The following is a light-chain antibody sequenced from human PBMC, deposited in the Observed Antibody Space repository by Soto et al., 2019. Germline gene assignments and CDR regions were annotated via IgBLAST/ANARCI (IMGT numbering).Light chain of an antibody. V-gene: IGKV3-15*01. CDR3: QQYNSWPRA. Sequence: EIVVTQSPGTLSVSPGERATLSCRASQSVSSNLAWYQHKPGQAPRLLIYGASTRATGIPARFSGSGSGTEFTLTISSLQSEDFAVYYCQQYNSWPRAFGQGTKLEIK. CDR2: GAS. CDR1: QSVSSN. J-gene: IGKJ2*01.